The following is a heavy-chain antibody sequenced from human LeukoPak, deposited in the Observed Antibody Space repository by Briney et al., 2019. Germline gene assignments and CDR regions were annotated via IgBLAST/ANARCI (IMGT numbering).Heavy chain of an antibody. V-gene: IGHV4-38-2*01. CDR1: GSSMSRGYS. Sequence: PSETLSLTCAVSGSSMSRGYSWGWIRQPPGRGLEWIGGIYRGGSTYYNPSLKSRVNISLDTSKNQFSLRLSSVTAADTAAYYCARRISFYSDTSDYFYFDYWGQGTLVTVSS. D-gene: IGHD3-22*01. J-gene: IGHJ4*02. CDR2: IYRGGST. CDR3: ARRISFYSDTSDYFYFDY.